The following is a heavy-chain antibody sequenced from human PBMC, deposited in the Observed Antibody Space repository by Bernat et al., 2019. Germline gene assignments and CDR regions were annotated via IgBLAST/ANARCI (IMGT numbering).Heavy chain of an antibody. CDR3: ARDWTQEVDVVAPAGRNDAFDI. CDR1: GFTFSSYA. Sequence: QVQLVESGGDVVQPGRSLRLSCAASGFTFSSYAAHWVRQAPGKGLDWVAIISSDGSNKYYADSVKGRFTISRDNSKNMLYLQMNSLRAEDTAVYYCARDWTQEVDVVAPAGRNDAFDIWGQGTMVTVSS. D-gene: IGHD2-2*01. J-gene: IGHJ3*02. V-gene: IGHV3-30*01. CDR2: ISSDGSNK.